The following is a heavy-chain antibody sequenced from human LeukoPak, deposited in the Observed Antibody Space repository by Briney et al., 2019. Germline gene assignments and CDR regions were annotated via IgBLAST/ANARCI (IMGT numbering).Heavy chain of an antibody. CDR3: ARHLFGSGYYPDY. V-gene: IGHV4-59*08. CDR2: IYYSGST. D-gene: IGHD3-22*01. J-gene: IGHJ4*02. Sequence: SETLSLTCTVSGGSISSYYWSWIRQPPGKGLEWIGYIYYSGSTYYNPSLKSRVTISVDTSKKQFSLKLTSVTAADTAVYYCARHLFGSGYYPDYWGQGTLVTVSS. CDR1: GGSISSYY.